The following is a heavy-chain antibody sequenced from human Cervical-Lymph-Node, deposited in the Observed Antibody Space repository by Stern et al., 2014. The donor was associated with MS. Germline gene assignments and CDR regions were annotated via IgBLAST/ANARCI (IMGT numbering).Heavy chain of an antibody. V-gene: IGHV5-51*01. CDR1: GYKFSIYW. D-gene: IGHD1-14*01. CDR3: ARQTTAWASDV. Sequence: QLVHSGAELIRPGESLKISCKGSGYKFSIYWIAWVRQMPGKGLEWMGIIYPGDSETRYSPSFQGQVTMSADKSTSTAYLQWSSLNASDTAMYFCARQTTAWASDVWGQGTLVTVSS. J-gene: IGHJ4*02. CDR2: IYPGDSET.